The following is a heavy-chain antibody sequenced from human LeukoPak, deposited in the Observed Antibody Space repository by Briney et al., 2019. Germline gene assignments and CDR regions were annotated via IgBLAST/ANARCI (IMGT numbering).Heavy chain of an antibody. CDR2: ISAYNGNT. J-gene: IGHJ3*02. Sequence: ASVKVSCKASGYTFISYGISWVRQAPGQGLEWMGWISAYNGNTNYAQKLQGRVTMTTDTSTSTAYMELRSLRSDDTAVYYCASWYSSGWYPGDGAFDIWGQGTMVTVSS. D-gene: IGHD6-19*01. V-gene: IGHV1-18*01. CDR3: ASWYSSGWYPGDGAFDI. CDR1: GYTFISYG.